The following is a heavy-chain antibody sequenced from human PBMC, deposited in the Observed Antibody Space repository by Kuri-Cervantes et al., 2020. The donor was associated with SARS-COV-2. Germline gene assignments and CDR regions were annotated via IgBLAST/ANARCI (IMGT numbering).Heavy chain of an antibody. V-gene: IGHV3-33*08. CDR2: IWYDGSNK. Sequence: GESLKISCAASGFTFSSYGMHWVRQAPGKGLEWVAVIWYDGSNKYYADSVKGRFTISRENAKNSLYLQMNSLRAGDTAVYYCARDLGGPRFGGMDVWGQGTTVTVSS. CDR1: GFTFSSYG. CDR3: ARDLGGPRFGGMDV. J-gene: IGHJ6*02. D-gene: IGHD3-16*01.